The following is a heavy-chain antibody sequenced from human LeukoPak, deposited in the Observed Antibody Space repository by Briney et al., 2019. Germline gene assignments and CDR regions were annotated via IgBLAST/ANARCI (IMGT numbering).Heavy chain of an antibody. CDR2: INPNSGGT. Sequence: ASVKVPCKASGYTFTGYYMHWVGQAPGQGREWMGWINPNSGGTNYAQKFQGRVTMTRDTSISTAYMELSRLRSDDTAVYCCASLPECDFWSGYRDMDVWGKGTTVTVSS. CDR1: GYTFTGYY. D-gene: IGHD3-3*01. CDR3: ASLPECDFWSGYRDMDV. V-gene: IGHV1-2*02. J-gene: IGHJ6*03.